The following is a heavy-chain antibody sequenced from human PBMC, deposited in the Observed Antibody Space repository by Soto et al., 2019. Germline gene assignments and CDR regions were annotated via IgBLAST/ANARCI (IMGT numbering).Heavy chain of an antibody. CDR1: GFSLSTSGVG. J-gene: IGHJ4*02. V-gene: IGHV2-5*02. CDR2: IYWDDDK. Sequence: ESGPTLVNPTQTLTLTCTFSGFSLSTSGVGVGWIRQPPGKALEWLALIYWDDDKRYSPSLKSRLTITKDTSKNQVVLTMTNMDPVDTATYYCAHARITIFGVAHYYFDYWGQGTLVTVSS. D-gene: IGHD3-3*01. CDR3: AHARITIFGVAHYYFDY.